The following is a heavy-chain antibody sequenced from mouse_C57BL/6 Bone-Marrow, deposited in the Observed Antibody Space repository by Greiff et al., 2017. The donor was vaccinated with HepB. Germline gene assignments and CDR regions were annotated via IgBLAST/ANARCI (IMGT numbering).Heavy chain of an antibody. Sequence: SGGGLVQPGASVKISCKVSGYTFTDHTIHWMKQRPEQGLEWIGYIYPRDGSTKYNEKFKGKATLTADKSSSTAYMQLNSLTSEDSAVYFCARDDYEGRDYFDYWGQGTTLTVSS. J-gene: IGHJ2*01. V-gene: IGHV1-78*01. D-gene: IGHD2-4*01. CDR2: IYPRDGST. CDR1: GYTFTDHT. CDR3: ARDDYEGRDYFDY.